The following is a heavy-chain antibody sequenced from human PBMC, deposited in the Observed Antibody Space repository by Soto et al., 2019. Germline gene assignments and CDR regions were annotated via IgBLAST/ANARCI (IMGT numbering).Heavy chain of an antibody. CDR3: AGVTTYYYDSSGYYNWFDP. D-gene: IGHD3-22*01. CDR2: IYYSGST. J-gene: IGHJ5*02. V-gene: IGHV4-59*01. CDR1: GGSISSYY. Sequence: SETLSLTCTVSGGSISSYYWSWIRQPPGKGLEWIGYIYYSGSTNYNPSLKSRVTISVDTSNNQFSLKLSSVTAADTAVYYCAGVTTYYYDSSGYYNWFDPWGQGTLVTVSS.